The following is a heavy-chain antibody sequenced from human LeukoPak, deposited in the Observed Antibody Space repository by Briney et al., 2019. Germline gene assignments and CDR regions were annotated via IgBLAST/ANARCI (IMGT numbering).Heavy chain of an antibody. D-gene: IGHD3-10*01. CDR3: ARGGELITMVRGAYPPVYNWFDP. Sequence: PSETLSLTCTVSGGSISSGDYYWSWIRQPPGKGLEWIGYIYYSGSTYYNPSLKSRVTISVDTSKNQFSLKLSSVTAADTAVYYCARGGELITMVRGAYPPVYNWFDPWGQGTLVTVSS. CDR2: IYYSGST. CDR1: GGSISSGDYY. J-gene: IGHJ5*02. V-gene: IGHV4-30-4*01.